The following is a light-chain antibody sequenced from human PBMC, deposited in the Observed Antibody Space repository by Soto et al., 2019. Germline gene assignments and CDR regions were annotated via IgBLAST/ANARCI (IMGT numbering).Light chain of an antibody. V-gene: IGLV2-14*03. CDR2: DVN. Sequence: QSALTQRASVSGSPGQSITISCTGTSIDIGAFTFVSWYQQHPGKVPKLMIFDVNRRPSGVSDRFSGSKSGNTASLTISGLQAEDEGDYYCSSYTSSSTHVFGNGTKLTVL. CDR1: SIDIGAFTF. CDR3: SSYTSSSTHV. J-gene: IGLJ1*01.